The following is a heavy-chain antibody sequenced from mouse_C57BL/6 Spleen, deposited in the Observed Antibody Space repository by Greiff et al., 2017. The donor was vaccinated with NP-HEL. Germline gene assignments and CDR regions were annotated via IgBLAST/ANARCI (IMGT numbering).Heavy chain of an antibody. CDR2: IWSGGST. Sequence: VKVVESGPGLVQPSQSLSITCTVSGFSLTSYGVHWVRQSPGKGLEWLGVIWSGGSTDYNAAFISRLSISKDNSKSQVFFKMNSLQADDTAIYYCARSNWEYFDVWGTGTTVTVSS. CDR1: GFSLTSYG. CDR3: ARSNWEYFDV. V-gene: IGHV2-2*01. D-gene: IGHD4-1*01. J-gene: IGHJ1*03.